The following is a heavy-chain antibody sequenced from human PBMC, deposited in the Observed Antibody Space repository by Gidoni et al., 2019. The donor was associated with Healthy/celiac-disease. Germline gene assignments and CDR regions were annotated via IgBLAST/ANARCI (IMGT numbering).Heavy chain of an antibody. V-gene: IGHV3-30*04. CDR1: GFTFSRYA. D-gene: IGHD6-13*01. J-gene: IGHJ6*02. CDR3: AREKVWIAADGSNYYYYGMDV. Sequence: VQLVESGGGVVQHGRSLRLSCAASGFTFSRYAMHWVPHAPGKGLEWVAVISYDGSNKDYADSVKGRFTISRDNSKNTLYLQMNSMRAEDTAVYYCAREKVWIAADGSNYYYYGMDVWGQGTTVTVSS. CDR2: ISYDGSNK.